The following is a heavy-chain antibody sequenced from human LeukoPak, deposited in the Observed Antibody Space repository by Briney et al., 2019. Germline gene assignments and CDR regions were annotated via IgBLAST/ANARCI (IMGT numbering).Heavy chain of an antibody. Sequence: PGGSLRLSCAASGFTFSSYWMSWVRQAPGKGLEWVANIKQDGSEKYYVDSVKGRFTISRDNAKNSLYLQMNSLRAEDTAVYYCARETTMVLGVIPYYYYMDVWGKGTTVTVSS. CDR1: GFTFSSYW. J-gene: IGHJ6*03. V-gene: IGHV3-7*01. CDR3: ARETTMVLGVIPYYYYMDV. D-gene: IGHD3-10*01. CDR2: IKQDGSEK.